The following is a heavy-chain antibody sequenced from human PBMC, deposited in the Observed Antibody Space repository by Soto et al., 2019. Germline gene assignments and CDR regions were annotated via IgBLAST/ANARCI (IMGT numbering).Heavy chain of an antibody. CDR1: GGSISSYY. Sequence: PSETLSLTCTVSGGSISSYYWSWIRQPPGKGLEWIGYIYYSGSTNYTPPLKSRVSISVDRPENQFSLKLSSVAAADTAVYYCVRESAVSGPNWFDTWGPGTLVTVSS. J-gene: IGHJ5*02. D-gene: IGHD6-13*01. V-gene: IGHV4-59*12. CDR3: VRESAVSGPNWFDT. CDR2: IYYSGST.